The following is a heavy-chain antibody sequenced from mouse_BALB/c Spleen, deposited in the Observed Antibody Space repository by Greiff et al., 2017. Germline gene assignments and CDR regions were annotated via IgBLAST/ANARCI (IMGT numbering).Heavy chain of an antibody. CDR3: ARDPDSSGYYFDY. J-gene: IGHJ2*01. V-gene: IGHV5-9-4*01. Sequence: VESGGGLVKPGGSLKLSCAASGFTFSSYAMSWVRQSPEKRLEWVAEISSGGSYTYYPDTVTGRFTISRDNAKNTLYLEMSSLRSEDTAMYYCARDPDSSGYYFDYWGQGTTLTVSS. D-gene: IGHD3-2*01. CDR2: ISSGGSYT. CDR1: GFTFSSYA.